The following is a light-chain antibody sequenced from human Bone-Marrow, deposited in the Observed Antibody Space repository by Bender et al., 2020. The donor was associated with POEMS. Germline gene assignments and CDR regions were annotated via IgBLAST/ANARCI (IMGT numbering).Light chain of an antibody. Sequence: LMIHHVSDRPSGVSNRFSGSKSGSTAFLTISGLQAEDEADYYCASYTSRRSLLFGGGTKLTVL. V-gene: IGLV2-14*03. J-gene: IGLJ2*01. CDR3: ASYTSRRSLL. CDR2: HVS.